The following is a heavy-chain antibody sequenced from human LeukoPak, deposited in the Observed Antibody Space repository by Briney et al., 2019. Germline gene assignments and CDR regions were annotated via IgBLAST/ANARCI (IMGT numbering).Heavy chain of an antibody. D-gene: IGHD1-26*01. Sequence: RASVKVSCKASGYTFTGYYMHWVRQAPGQGLEWMGWINPNSGGTNYAQKFQGRVTMTRDTSISTAYMELSRLRSDDTAVYYCASRKWDHTYAFDIWGQGTMVTVSS. J-gene: IGHJ3*02. CDR1: GYTFTGYY. CDR3: ASRKWDHTYAFDI. V-gene: IGHV1-2*02. CDR2: INPNSGGT.